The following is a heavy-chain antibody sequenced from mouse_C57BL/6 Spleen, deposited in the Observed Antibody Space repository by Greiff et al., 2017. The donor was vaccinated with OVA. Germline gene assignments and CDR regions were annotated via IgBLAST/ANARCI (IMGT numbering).Heavy chain of an antibody. V-gene: IGHV5-17*01. CDR1: GFTFSDYG. CDR2: ISSGSSSI. CDR3: ERGITTVVAENYFDY. J-gene: IGHJ2*01. D-gene: IGHD1-1*01. Sequence: EVQLVESGGGLVKPGGSLKLSCAASGFTFSDYGMHWVRQAPEKGLEWVAYISSGSSSIYYADTVKGRFTMSRDNAKNTLFLQMTSLRSEDTAMYYCERGITTVVAENYFDYWGQGTTLTVSS.